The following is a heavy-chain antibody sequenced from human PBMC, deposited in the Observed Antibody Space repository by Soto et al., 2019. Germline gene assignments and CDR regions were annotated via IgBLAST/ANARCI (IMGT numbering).Heavy chain of an antibody. D-gene: IGHD3-22*01. CDR3: AKDWHYYDSSGYYDYYYGMDV. V-gene: IGHV3-15*07. Sequence: GGSLRLSCAASGFTFSNAWMNWVRQAPGKGLEWVGRIKSKTDGGTTDYAAPVKGRFTISRDDSKNTLYLQMNSLKTEDTAVYYCAKDWHYYDSSGYYDYYYGMDVWGQGTTVTAP. CDR1: GFTFSNAW. J-gene: IGHJ6*02. CDR2: IKSKTDGGTT.